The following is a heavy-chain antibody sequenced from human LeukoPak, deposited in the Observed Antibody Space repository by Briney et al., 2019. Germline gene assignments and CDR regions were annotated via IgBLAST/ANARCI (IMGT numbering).Heavy chain of an antibody. Sequence: SETLSLTCAVYGGSFSGYYWSWIRQPPGKGLEWIGEINHSGSTNYNPSLKSRVTISVDTSKNQFSLKLSSVTAADTAVYYCARDLLWFGESPDDTVYGMDVWGQGTTVTVSS. CDR1: GGSFSGYY. V-gene: IGHV4-34*01. J-gene: IGHJ6*02. CDR2: INHSGST. D-gene: IGHD3-10*01. CDR3: ARDLLWFGESPDDTVYGMDV.